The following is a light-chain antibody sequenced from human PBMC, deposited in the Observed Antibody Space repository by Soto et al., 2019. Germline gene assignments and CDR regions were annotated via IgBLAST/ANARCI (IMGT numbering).Light chain of an antibody. CDR3: QQRSNWPPP. Sequence: EIVWPQSPSTLPLAAVGRATLACRASQTVSSYLAWYQQKPGQAPRLLTYDASHRATRIPGRFSASGSGTDLTLSISSLEPEDFAGYYCQQRSNWPPPFGQGTRLEIK. CDR2: DAS. J-gene: IGKJ5*01. CDR1: QTVSSY. V-gene: IGKV3-11*01.